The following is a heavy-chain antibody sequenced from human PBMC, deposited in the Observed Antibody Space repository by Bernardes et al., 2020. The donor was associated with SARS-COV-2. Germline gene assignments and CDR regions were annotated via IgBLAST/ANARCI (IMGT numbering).Heavy chain of an antibody. CDR1: GGSFSGYY. D-gene: IGHD3-3*01. CDR3: ARGDSTDYDFWSGYSQPQGYFDY. J-gene: IGHJ4*02. CDR2: INHSGST. V-gene: IGHV4-34*01. Sequence: SETLSLTCAVYGGSFSGYYWSWNRQPPGKGLEWIGEINHSGSTNYNPSLKSRVTISVDTSKNQFSLKLSSVTAADTAVYYCARGDSTDYDFWSGYSQPQGYFDYWGQGTLVTVSS.